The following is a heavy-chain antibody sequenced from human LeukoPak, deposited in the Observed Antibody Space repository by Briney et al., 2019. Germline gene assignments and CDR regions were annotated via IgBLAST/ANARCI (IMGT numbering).Heavy chain of an antibody. Sequence: PSETLSLTCAVYGGSFSGYYWSWIRQPPGKGLEWIGEINHSGSTNYNPSLKSRVTISVDTSKNQFSLKLSSVTAADTAVYYCARGRGITFGGVIVPPRYWGQGTLVTVSS. D-gene: IGHD3-16*02. V-gene: IGHV4-34*01. CDR2: INHSGST. J-gene: IGHJ4*02. CDR3: ARGRGITFGGVIVPPRY. CDR1: GGSFSGYY.